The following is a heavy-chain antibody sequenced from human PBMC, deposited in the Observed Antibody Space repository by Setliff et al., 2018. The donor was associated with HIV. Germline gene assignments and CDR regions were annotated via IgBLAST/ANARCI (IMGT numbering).Heavy chain of an antibody. CDR2: IYHSGST. D-gene: IGHD3-22*01. CDR1: GGSISSGGYS. CDR3: ARVNYYDSSGYRNWFDP. Sequence: LTLTCAVSGGSISSGGYSWSWIRQPPGTGLEWIGYIYHSGSTYYNPSLKSRVTISVDRSKNQFSLKLSSVTAADAAVYYCARVNYYDSSGYRNWFDPWGQGTLVTVSS. V-gene: IGHV4-30-2*01. J-gene: IGHJ5*02.